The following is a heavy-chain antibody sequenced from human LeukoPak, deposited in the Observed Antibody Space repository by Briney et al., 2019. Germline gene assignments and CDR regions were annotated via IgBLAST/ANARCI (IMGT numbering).Heavy chain of an antibody. D-gene: IGHD1-26*01. J-gene: IGHJ4*02. CDR2: IYSSGST. Sequence: KPSETLSLTCNVSGGSIRGYYWSWIRQPPGKGLEWIGYIYSSGSTNYNPSLKSRVTISVDTSKNQFSLKLSSVTAADTAVYYCAVGSGSYLFDYWGQGTLVTVSS. CDR1: GGSIRGYY. CDR3: AVGSGSYLFDY. V-gene: IGHV4-59*12.